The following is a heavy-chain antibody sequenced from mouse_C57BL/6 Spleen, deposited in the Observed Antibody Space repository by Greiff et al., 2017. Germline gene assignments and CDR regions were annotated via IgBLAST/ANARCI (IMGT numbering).Heavy chain of an antibody. Sequence: EVQLQQSGPVLVKPGASVKMSCKASGYTFTDYYMNWVKQSHGKSLEWIGVLNPYNGGTSYNQKFKGKATLTVDKSSSTAYMELNSLTSEDSAVYYCARYPYYYGSSYGFAYWGQGTLVTVSA. CDR3: ARYPYYYGSSYGFAY. CDR2: LNPYNGGT. V-gene: IGHV1-19*01. CDR1: GYTFTDYY. D-gene: IGHD1-1*01. J-gene: IGHJ3*01.